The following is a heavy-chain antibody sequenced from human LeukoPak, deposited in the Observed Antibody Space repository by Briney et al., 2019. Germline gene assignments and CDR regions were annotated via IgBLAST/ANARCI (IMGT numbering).Heavy chain of an antibody. CDR3: ARGRVGGAAAMVDP. CDR2: INPNSGGT. J-gene: IGHJ5*02. V-gene: IGHV1-2*02. CDR1: GYTFTGYY. Sequence: ASVKVSCKASGYTFTGYYMHWVRQAPGQGLEWMGWINPNSGGTNYAQKFQGRVTITRNTSISTAYMELSSLRSEDTAVYYCARGRVGGAAAMVDPWGQGTLVTVSS. D-gene: IGHD2-2*01.